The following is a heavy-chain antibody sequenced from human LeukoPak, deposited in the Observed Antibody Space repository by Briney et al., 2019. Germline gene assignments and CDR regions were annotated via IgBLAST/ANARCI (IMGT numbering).Heavy chain of an antibody. CDR1: GGSISSGSYY. J-gene: IGHJ4*02. V-gene: IGHV4-61*02. D-gene: IGHD6-19*01. CDR3: ARDPGSSGWLGDYFDY. CDR2: FYTSGST. Sequence: SETLSLTCTVSGGSISSGSYYWSWIRQPAGKGLEWIGRFYTSGSTNYNPSLKSRVTMSVDTSKNQFSLKLSSVTAADTAVYYCARDPGSSGWLGDYFDYWGQGTLVTVSS.